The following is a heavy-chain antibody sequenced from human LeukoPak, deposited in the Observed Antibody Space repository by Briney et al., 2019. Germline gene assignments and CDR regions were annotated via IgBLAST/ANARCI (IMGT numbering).Heavy chain of an antibody. V-gene: IGHV4-59*08. CDR3: ARLFSGSYYPGDY. J-gene: IGHJ4*02. CDR1: GGSISSYY. D-gene: IGHD1-26*01. CDR2: IYYSGST. Sequence: SETLSLTCSVSGGSISSYYWSWIRRPPGKGLEWIGYIYYSGSTNYNPSLKSRVTISVDTSKNQFSLKLNSVTAADTAVYYCARLFSGSYYPGDYWGQGTLVTVSS.